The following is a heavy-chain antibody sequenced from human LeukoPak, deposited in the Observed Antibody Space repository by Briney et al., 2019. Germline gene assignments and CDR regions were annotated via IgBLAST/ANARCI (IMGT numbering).Heavy chain of an antibody. J-gene: IGHJ4*02. CDR3: ARGSSSWSFDY. Sequence: PSETLSLTCTVSGGSISSYYWSWIRQPPGKGLEWIGYIYYSGSTNYNLSLKSRVTISVDTSKNQFSLKLSSVTAADMAVYYCARGSSSWSFDYWGQGTLVTVSS. CDR2: IYYSGST. D-gene: IGHD6-13*01. CDR1: GGSISSYY. V-gene: IGHV4-59*01.